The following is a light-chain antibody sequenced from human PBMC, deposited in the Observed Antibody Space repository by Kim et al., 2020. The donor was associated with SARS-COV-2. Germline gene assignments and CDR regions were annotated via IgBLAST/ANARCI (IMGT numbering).Light chain of an antibody. V-gene: IGKV1-5*01. CDR1: QSVGSW. CDR2: DVS. CDR3: QQYNTLWT. Sequence: SASVGGRVTITCRASQSVGSWLAWYQQKPGKAPQLLIYDVSSLESGVPSRFSGSGAGTEFTLTISRLEPEDFATYYCQQYNTLWTFGQGAEVDIK. J-gene: IGKJ1*01.